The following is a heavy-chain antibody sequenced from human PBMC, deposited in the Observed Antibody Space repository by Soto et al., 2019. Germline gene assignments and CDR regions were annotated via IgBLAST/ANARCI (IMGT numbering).Heavy chain of an antibody. J-gene: IGHJ4*02. Sequence: SETLSLTCTVSGGSISGGGYYWSWIRQHPGKGLEWIGYIYYSGSTYYNPSLKSRVTISVDTSKNQFSLKLSSVTAADTAVYYCARVAGSSGYLRGYFDYWGQGTLVTVS. V-gene: IGHV4-31*03. CDR3: ARVAGSSGYLRGYFDY. CDR2: IYYSGST. D-gene: IGHD3-22*01. CDR1: GGSISGGGYY.